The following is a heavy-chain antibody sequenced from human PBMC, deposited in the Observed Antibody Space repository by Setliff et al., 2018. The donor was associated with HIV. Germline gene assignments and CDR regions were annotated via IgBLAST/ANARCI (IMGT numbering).Heavy chain of an antibody. CDR1: GGSASNSRYY. D-gene: IGHD2-15*01. CDR3: ARPMGYPYAFDI. Sequence: PSETLSLTCTVSGGSASNSRYYWAWIRQPPGKGLEWIGELSPSGTTRSNPSLQSRLTISADTSKNQFSLKLMSVTTADTAVYYCARPMGYPYAFDIWGQGTMVTVSS. CDR2: LSPSGTT. V-gene: IGHV4-39*01. J-gene: IGHJ3*02.